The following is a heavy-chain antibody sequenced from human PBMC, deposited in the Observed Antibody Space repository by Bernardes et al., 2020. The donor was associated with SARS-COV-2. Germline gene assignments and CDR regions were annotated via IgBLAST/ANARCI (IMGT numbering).Heavy chain of an antibody. Sequence: TLSLTCTVSGGSISDYYWSWVRQPPGKGLEWVGFVYYSGSTNYNPSLKGRVTISVDTSKTQFSLKLTSVTAADTAVYYCARAIRWFDPWGQGTLVTVSS. J-gene: IGHJ5*02. CDR2: VYYSGST. V-gene: IGHV4-59*01. CDR1: GGSISDYY. CDR3: ARAIRWFDP. D-gene: IGHD3-3*02.